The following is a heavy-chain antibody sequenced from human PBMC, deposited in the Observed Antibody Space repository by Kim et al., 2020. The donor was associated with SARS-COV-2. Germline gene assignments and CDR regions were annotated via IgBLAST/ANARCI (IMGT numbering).Heavy chain of an antibody. J-gene: IGHJ5*01. V-gene: IGHV3-48*02. Sequence: GGSLRLSCAVSGFSFSSYSMYWVRQAPGEGLEYISYITGNSGKLHYADSVKGRFTISRDNAKRSLYLQMNSLRDEDTAVYYCARGGNNWNALDSWGQGTLVTVSS. CDR3: ARGGNNWNALDS. CDR2: ITGNSGKL. D-gene: IGHD1-1*01. CDR1: GFSFSSYS.